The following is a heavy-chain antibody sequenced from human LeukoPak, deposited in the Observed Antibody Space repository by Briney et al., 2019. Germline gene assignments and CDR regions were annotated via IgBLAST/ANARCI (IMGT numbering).Heavy chain of an antibody. Sequence: SETLSLTCTVSGYSIISAYYYGWIRQPPGRGLEWIGNIFHSGSTNYNPSLKSRATVSLDRSKKQISLNLTSVTAADSAVYYCARSNGDYSYFDSWGQGTLVTVSS. D-gene: IGHD4-17*01. CDR2: IFHSGST. CDR1: GYSIISAYY. V-gene: IGHV4-38-2*02. J-gene: IGHJ4*02. CDR3: ARSNGDYSYFDS.